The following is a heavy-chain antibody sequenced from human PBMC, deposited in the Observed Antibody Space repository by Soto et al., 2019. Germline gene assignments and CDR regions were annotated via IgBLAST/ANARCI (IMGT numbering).Heavy chain of an antibody. CDR2: ISYDGSNK. CDR1: GFTFSSYG. D-gene: IGHD3-16*01. CDR3: AKFGGSGDDAFDI. Sequence: QVQLVESGGGVVQPGRSLRLSCAASGFTFSSYGMHWVRQAPGKGLEWVAVISYDGSNKYYADSVKGRFTISRDNSKNTLYLQMNSLRAGDTAVYYCAKFGGSGDDAFDIWGQGTMVTVSS. V-gene: IGHV3-30*18. J-gene: IGHJ3*02.